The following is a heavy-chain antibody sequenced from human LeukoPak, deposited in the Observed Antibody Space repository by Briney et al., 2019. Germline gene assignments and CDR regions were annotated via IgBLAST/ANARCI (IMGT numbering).Heavy chain of an antibody. D-gene: IGHD3-3*01. V-gene: IGHV3-7*01. CDR3: ARGQAIY. Sequence: GGSLRLSCAASGFSFSSYYMSWVRQAPGKGLEWVANISPDGSEEYYVDSVRGRFTISRDNAKNSLFLQANRLRVEDTAVYYCARGQAIYWGQGTLVAVSS. CDR1: GFSFSSYY. J-gene: IGHJ4*02. CDR2: ISPDGSEE.